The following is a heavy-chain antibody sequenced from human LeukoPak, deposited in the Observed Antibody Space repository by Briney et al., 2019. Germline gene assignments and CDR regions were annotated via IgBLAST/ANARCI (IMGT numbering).Heavy chain of an antibody. CDR1: GYSFTSYW. CDR2: IDPGDSDT. J-gene: IGHJ4*02. V-gene: IGHV5-51*01. CDR3: VRALSSGTYGDYFEY. Sequence: GESLKISCKGSGYSFTSYWVGWGRQMPGKGLEGRGVIDPGDSDTRYSPAFQGQVNISAHKSISTAYMPWSRLKDSDTAMYYCVRALSSGTYGDYFEYWGQGALVTVSS. D-gene: IGHD3-10*01.